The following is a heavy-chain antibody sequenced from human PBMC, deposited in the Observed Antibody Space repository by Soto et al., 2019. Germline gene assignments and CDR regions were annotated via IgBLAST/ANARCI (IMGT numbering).Heavy chain of an antibody. CDR1: GYRFTSDW. CDR3: ARQLGHDYINNWFDP. V-gene: IGHV5-51*01. D-gene: IGHD4-4*01. J-gene: IGHJ5*02. CDR2: IYPGDSDA. Sequence: PGESLKISCKGSGYRFTSDWIAWVRQMPGKGLEWMGIIYPGDSDARYSPSFQGQVTISVDKSISTAYPQWSSLKASDTAIYYCARQLGHDYINNWFDPWGQGTLVTVSS.